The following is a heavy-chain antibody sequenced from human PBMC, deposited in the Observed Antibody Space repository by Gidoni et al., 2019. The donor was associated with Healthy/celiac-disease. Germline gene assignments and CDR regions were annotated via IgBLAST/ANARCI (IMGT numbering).Heavy chain of an antibody. CDR2: RWYDGSNK. Sequence: QVQLVESGGGVVQPGGSLRLSCAASGLPFSSYGMHWVRQAPGKGMEWVAVRWYDGSNKYYADSVKGRFTISRDNSKNTLYLQMNSLRAEDTAVYYCARDQPIDDGYSYGTFDYWGHGTLVTVSS. CDR1: GLPFSSYG. CDR3: ARDQPIDDGYSYGTFDY. D-gene: IGHD5-18*01. J-gene: IGHJ4*01. V-gene: IGHV3-33*01.